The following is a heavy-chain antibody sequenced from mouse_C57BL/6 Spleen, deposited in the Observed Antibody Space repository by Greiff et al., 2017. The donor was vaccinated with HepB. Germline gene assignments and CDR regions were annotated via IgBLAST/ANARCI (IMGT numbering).Heavy chain of an antibody. CDR2: IYPGSGNT. D-gene: IGHD2-5*01. Sequence: QVHVKQSGAELVRPGASVKLSCKASGYTFTDYYINWVKQRPGQGLEWIARIYPGSGNTYYNEKFKGKATLTAEKSSSTAYMQLSSLTSEDSAVYFCAREGGSNFLYYFDYWGQGTTLTVSS. V-gene: IGHV1-76*01. CDR1: GYTFTDYY. J-gene: IGHJ2*01. CDR3: AREGGSNFLYYFDY.